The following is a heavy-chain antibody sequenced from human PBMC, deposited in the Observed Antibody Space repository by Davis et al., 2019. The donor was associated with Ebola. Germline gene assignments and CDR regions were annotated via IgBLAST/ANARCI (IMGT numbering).Heavy chain of an antibody. D-gene: IGHD1-1*01. CDR3: AGTTGGDY. CDR2: ISYDGSNK. CDR1: GFTFSSYA. Sequence: GESLKISCAASGFTFSSYAMHWVRQAPGKGLEWVAVISYDGSNKYCADSVKGRFTISRDNSKNTLYLQMNSLRAEDTAVYYCAGTTGGDYWGQGILVTVSS. V-gene: IGHV3-30-3*01. J-gene: IGHJ4*02.